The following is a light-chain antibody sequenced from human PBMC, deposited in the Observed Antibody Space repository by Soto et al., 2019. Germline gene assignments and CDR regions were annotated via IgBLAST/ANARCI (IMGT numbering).Light chain of an antibody. CDR2: KVS. J-gene: IGLJ3*02. V-gene: IGLV2-14*01. CDR1: SSDVGGYNY. Sequence: QSALTQPASVSGSPGQSITISCTGTSSDVGGYNYVSWYQQHPGRAPKLVIYKVSDRPSGVSTRFSASKSGNTASLTISGLQAEDEADYYCSSYSTTTTPQWVFGGGTKVTVL. CDR3: SSYSTTTTPQWV.